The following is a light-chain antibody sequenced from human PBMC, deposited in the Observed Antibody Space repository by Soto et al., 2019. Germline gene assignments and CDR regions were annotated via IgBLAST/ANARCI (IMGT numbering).Light chain of an antibody. J-gene: IGKJ4*01. V-gene: IGKV3-11*01. CDR1: QSVRSY. CDR2: DAS. Sequence: EIVLTQSPATLSLSPGERATLSCRASQSVRSYLAWYQQKPGQAPRLLIYDASNRATGIPARFSGSGSGTDFTLTISSLEPEDFAVYYCQQRDYWPLTFGGGTKVEIK. CDR3: QQRDYWPLT.